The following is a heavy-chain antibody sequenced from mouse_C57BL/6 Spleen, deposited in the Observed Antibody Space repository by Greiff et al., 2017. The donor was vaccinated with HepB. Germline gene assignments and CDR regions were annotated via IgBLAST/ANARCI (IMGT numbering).Heavy chain of an antibody. CDR2: INPSTGGT. D-gene: IGHD1-1*01. J-gene: IGHJ2*01. CDR1: GYSFTGYY. V-gene: IGHV1-43*01. CDR3: ARFLGTTVPYFDY. Sequence: EVQLQQSGPELVKPGASVKISCKASGYSFTGYYMHWVKQSSEKSLEWIGEINPSTGGTSYNQKFKGKATLTVDKSSSTAYMQLKSLTSEDSAVYYCARFLGTTVPYFDYWGQGTTLTVSS.